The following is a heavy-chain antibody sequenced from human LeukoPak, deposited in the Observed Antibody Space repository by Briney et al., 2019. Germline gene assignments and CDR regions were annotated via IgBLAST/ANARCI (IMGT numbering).Heavy chain of an antibody. CDR3: ARVAYYDSSGYFRGDAFDI. D-gene: IGHD3-22*01. Sequence: SQTLSLTCTVSGGSISSGSYYWSWIRQPAGKGLEWIGRIYTSGSTNYNPSLKSRVTISVDTSKNQFSLKLSSVTAADTAVYYCARVAYYDSSGYFRGDAFDIWGQGTMVTVSS. CDR1: GGSISSGSYY. J-gene: IGHJ3*02. V-gene: IGHV4-61*02. CDR2: IYTSGST.